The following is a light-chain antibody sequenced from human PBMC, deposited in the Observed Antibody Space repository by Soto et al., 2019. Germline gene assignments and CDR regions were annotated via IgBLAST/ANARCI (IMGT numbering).Light chain of an antibody. CDR2: EVS. CDR3: ATWDSRLRALL. V-gene: IGLV2-8*01. J-gene: IGLJ2*01. CDR1: SSDVGGYNY. Sequence: QSALTQPPSASGSPGQSVTISCTGTSSDVGGYNYVSWYQQHPGKAPKLMIYEVSKRPSGIPDRFSGSKSGTSATLGITGLQAGDEGDYYCATWDSRLRALLFGGGTKLTVL.